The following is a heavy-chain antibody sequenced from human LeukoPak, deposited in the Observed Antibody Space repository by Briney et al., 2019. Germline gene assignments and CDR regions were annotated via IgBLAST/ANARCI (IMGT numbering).Heavy chain of an antibody. CDR1: GFTFYDYA. V-gene: IGHV3-43*02. D-gene: IGHD2-2*02. CDR2: IYGDGGSR. CDR3: AKDIYPTPARPDAFDI. Sequence: GGSLRLXCAASGFTFYDYAMHWVRQAPGKDLEWVSLIYGDGGSRYYADSVKGRFTIARDNSKNSLYLQMNSLRTDDTALYFCAKDIYPTPARPDAFDIWGQGTMVTVSS. J-gene: IGHJ3*02.